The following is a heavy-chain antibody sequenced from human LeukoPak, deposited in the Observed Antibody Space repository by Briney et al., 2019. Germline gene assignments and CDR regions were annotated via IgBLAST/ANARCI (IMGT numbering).Heavy chain of an antibody. CDR2: IYYSGST. CDR3: ARQGITIFGPFDP. J-gene: IGHJ5*02. D-gene: IGHD3-3*01. V-gene: IGHV4-39*01. CDR1: GGSISSSSYY. Sequence: PSETLSLTCTVSGGSISSSSYYWGWIRQPPGKGLEWIGSIYYSGSTYYNPSLKSRVTISVDTSKNQFSLKLSSMTAADTAVYYCARQGITIFGPFDPWGQGTLVTVSS.